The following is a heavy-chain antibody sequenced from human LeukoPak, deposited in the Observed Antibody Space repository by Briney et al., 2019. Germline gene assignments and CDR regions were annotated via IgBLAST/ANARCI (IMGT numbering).Heavy chain of an antibody. CDR3: ARTKLNRGVATITFSWFDP. J-gene: IGHJ5*02. Sequence: GASVKVSCKASGGTFSSYAISWVRQAPGQGLEWMGRIIPILGIADYAQKFQGRVTITADESTSTAYMELSSLRSEDTAVYYCARTKLNRGVATITFSWFDPWGQGTLVTVSS. CDR2: IIPILGIA. V-gene: IGHV1-69*04. D-gene: IGHD5-12*01. CDR1: GGTFSSYA.